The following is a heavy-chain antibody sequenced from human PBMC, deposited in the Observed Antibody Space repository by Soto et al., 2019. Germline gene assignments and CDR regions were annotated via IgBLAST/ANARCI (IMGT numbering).Heavy chain of an antibody. J-gene: IGHJ5*02. CDR3: ARFFMFYDSSGFNNWFDP. V-gene: IGHV1-18*01. Sequence: ASVKVSCKASGYAFTSYGISWVRQAPGQGLEWMGRISAYNGNTNYAQKLQGRVTMTTDTSTSTAYMELRSLRSDDTAVYYCARFFMFYDSSGFNNWFDPWGQGTLVTVSS. CDR2: ISAYNGNT. CDR1: GYAFTSYG. D-gene: IGHD3-22*01.